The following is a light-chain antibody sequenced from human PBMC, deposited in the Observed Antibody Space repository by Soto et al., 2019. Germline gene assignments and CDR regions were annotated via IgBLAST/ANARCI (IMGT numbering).Light chain of an antibody. CDR1: SSDVGGYDF. Sequence: QSALTQPRSVSGSPGQSVTISCTGTSSDVGGYDFVSWYQQHPGKAPKLMISDVSKRPSGVPDRFSGSKSGNTASLTISGLQAEDEADYYCGGWDDSLSGPVFGGGTKLTVL. CDR2: DVS. V-gene: IGLV2-11*01. J-gene: IGLJ2*01. CDR3: GGWDDSLSGPV.